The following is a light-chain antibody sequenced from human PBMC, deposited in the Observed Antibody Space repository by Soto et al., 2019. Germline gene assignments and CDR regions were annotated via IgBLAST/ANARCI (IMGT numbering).Light chain of an antibody. Sequence: DLQMTQSPSTLSASVGDRVTITCRASQRISNWLAWYQQKPGKAPNLLIYHASSLESGVPSRFSGSGSGTEFTLTISSLQPDDFATYYCQQYNSYPWTFGQGTKVEIK. J-gene: IGKJ1*01. V-gene: IGKV1-5*01. CDR3: QQYNSYPWT. CDR1: QRISNW. CDR2: HAS.